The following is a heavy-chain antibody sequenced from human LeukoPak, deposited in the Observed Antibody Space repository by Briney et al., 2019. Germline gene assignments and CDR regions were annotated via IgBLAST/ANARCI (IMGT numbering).Heavy chain of an antibody. CDR1: GFTFSSYG. CDR2: ISGSGGST. J-gene: IGHJ4*02. D-gene: IGHD3-10*01. CDR3: ATNLWSYDY. Sequence: GGSLRLSCAASGFTFSSYGMSWVRQAPGKGPEWVSAISGSGGSTYYADSVKGRFTISRDNSKNTLYLQMNSLRAEDTAVYYCATNLWSYDYWGQGTLVTVSS. V-gene: IGHV3-23*01.